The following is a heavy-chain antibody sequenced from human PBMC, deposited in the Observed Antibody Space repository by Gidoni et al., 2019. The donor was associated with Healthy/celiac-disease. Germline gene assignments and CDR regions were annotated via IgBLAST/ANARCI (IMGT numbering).Heavy chain of an antibody. CDR2: IYYSGST. D-gene: IGHD6-13*01. Sequence: QVQLQESGPGLVKPSETLSLTCTVSGGSVSSGSYYWSWIRQPPGKGLEWIGYIYYSGSTNYNPSLKSRVTISVDTSKNQFSLKLSSVTAADTAVYYCARGITSSWYGVDYWGQGTLVTVSS. J-gene: IGHJ4*02. V-gene: IGHV4-61*01. CDR1: GGSVSSGSYY. CDR3: ARGITSSWYGVDY.